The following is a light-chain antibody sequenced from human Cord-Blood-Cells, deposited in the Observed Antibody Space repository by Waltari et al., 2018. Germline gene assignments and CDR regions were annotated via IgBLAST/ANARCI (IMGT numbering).Light chain of an antibody. CDR3: QKYNSAPFT. V-gene: IGKV1-27*01. Sequence: DIQKTQSPSSLSASAGDRATITCRASQGINNYLAWYQQKPGKGPKLLFYAASTVQSGAPSRCSGSGAGTDFTLTISSLQPEDVATYYCQKYNSAPFTFGPGTKVDIK. J-gene: IGKJ3*01. CDR2: AAS. CDR1: QGINNY.